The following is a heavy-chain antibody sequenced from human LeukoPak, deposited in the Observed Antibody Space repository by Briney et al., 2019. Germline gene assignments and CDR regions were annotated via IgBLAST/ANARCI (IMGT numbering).Heavy chain of an antibody. V-gene: IGHV1-69*05. CDR2: IIPIFGTA. Sequence: SVKVSCKASGGTFSSYAISWVRQAPGQGLEWMGRIIPIFGTANYAQKFQGRVTITTDESTSTAYMELNSLISEDTAVYYWAREVPSQWHVDYWGQGTLVTVSS. D-gene: IGHD6-19*01. CDR1: GGTFSSYA. J-gene: IGHJ4*02. CDR3: AREVPSQWHVDY.